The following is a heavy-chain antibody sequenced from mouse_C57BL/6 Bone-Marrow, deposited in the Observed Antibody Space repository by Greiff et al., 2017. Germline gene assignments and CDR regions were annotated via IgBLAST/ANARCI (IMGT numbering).Heavy chain of an antibody. V-gene: IGHV1-64*01. CDR3: AKAGYFDY. J-gene: IGHJ2*01. CDR2: IHPNSGGT. CDR1: GYTFTSYC. Sequence: QVQLQQPGAELVKPGASVKLSCTASGYTFTSYCMHWVKQRPGQGLEWIGMIHPNSGGTNYNEKFKSKATLTVDKSSSTAYMQLSSLTSEDSAVYYCAKAGYFDYWGQGTTLTVSS.